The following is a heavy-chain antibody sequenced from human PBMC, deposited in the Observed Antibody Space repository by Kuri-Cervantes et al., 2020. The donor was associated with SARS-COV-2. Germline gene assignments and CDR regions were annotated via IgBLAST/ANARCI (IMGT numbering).Heavy chain of an antibody. Sequence: ASVKVSCKASGYTFTGYYMHWVRQAPGQGLEWMGWINPNSGNTGYAQKFQGRVTMTRNTSISTAYMELSSLRSEDTAVYYCASSRGITIFGVVIKYYYGMDVWGQGTTVTVSS. D-gene: IGHD3-3*01. V-gene: IGHV1-8*02. CDR1: GYTFTGYY. J-gene: IGHJ6*02. CDR3: ASSRGITIFGVVIKYYYGMDV. CDR2: INPNSGNT.